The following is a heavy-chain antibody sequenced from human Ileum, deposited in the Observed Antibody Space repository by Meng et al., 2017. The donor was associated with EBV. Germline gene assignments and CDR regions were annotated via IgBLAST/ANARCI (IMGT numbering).Heavy chain of an antibody. V-gene: IGHV4-31*03. CDR3: ASLYGDSSVWYLDL. J-gene: IGHJ2*01. CDR2: IYYSGST. D-gene: IGHD4-17*01. Sequence: QVQLQESGPGLVKPSQTLCLTCTVSGGSISSGNHYWSWIRQHPGKGLEYIGYIYYSGSTYYNPSLKSRVIISVDTSKNQFSLRLNSVTAADTAVYYCASLYGDSSVWYLDLWGRGTLVTVSS. CDR1: GGSISSGNHY.